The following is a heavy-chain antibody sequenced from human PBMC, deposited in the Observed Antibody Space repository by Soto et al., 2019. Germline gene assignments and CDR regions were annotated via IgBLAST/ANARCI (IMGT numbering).Heavy chain of an antibody. J-gene: IGHJ5*02. CDR3: ASSIVGATSWFDP. CDR2: IIPILGIA. Sequence: SVKVSCKASGGTFSSYTISWVRQAPGQGLEWMGRIIPILGIANYAQKFQGRVTITADKSTSTVYMELSSLRSEDTAVYYCASSIVGATSWFDPWGQGTLVTVSS. D-gene: IGHD1-26*01. V-gene: IGHV1-69*02. CDR1: GGTFSSYT.